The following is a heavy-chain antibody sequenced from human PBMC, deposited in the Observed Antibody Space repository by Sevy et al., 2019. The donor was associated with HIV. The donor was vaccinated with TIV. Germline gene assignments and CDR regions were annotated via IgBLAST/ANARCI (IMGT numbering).Heavy chain of an antibody. Sequence: GGSLRLSCVVSGLTFSSDSMNWVRQAPGKGLEWLAYISSSSGTIYYADSVEGRFTISRDNVKKSVFLQMNYLRDEDSATYYWACDVDKPVVRSFDSWGQGTLVTVSS. CDR1: GLTFSSDS. V-gene: IGHV3-48*02. D-gene: IGHD3-16*02. J-gene: IGHJ4*02. CDR3: ACDVDKPVVRSFDS. CDR2: ISSSSGTI.